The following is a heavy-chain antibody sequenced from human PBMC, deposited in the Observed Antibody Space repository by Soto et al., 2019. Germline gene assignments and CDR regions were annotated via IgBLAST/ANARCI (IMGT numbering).Heavy chain of an antibody. CDR2: IDPSDSQT. V-gene: IGHV5-10-1*01. Sequence: PGESLKISCQVSGYSFTHYWISWVRQMPGKGLEWMGRIDPSDSQTNYSPSFQGHVTISVDKSISTAYLEWTSLKASDTAMYYCVRFQSYYDTSGYYYWGQGTMVTVSS. J-gene: IGHJ4*02. CDR3: VRFQSYYDTSGYYY. D-gene: IGHD3-22*01. CDR1: GYSFTHYW.